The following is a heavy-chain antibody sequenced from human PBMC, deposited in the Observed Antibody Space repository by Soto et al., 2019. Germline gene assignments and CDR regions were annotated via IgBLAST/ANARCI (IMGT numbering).Heavy chain of an antibody. J-gene: IGHJ6*02. V-gene: IGHV3-15*07. CDR2: IKSKTDGGTT. D-gene: IGHD7-27*01. CDR1: GFTFSNAW. CDR3: TPSNGAEYYYGMDV. Sequence: GGSLRLSCAASGFTFSNAWMNWVRQAPGKGLEWVGRIKSKTDGGTTDYAAPVKGRFTISRDDSKNTLYLQMNSLKTEDTAVYYCTPSNGAEYYYGMDVWGQGTTVTVSS.